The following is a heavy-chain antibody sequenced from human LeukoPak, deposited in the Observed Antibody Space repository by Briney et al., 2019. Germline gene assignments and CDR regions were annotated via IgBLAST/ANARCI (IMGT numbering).Heavy chain of an antibody. CDR2: IYPGDSDT. D-gene: IGHD1-26*01. CDR3: ARDKSKGGATYLAGWFDP. Sequence: GESLKISRKASTYSFTKYWIAWVRHMPGKGVEWMGAIYPGDSDTRYNPPFQGHVTISADKSITTAFLQWSSLKASDTAVYYCARDKSKGGATYLAGWFDPWGQGTLVTVSS. CDR1: TYSFTKYW. J-gene: IGHJ5*02. V-gene: IGHV5-51*01.